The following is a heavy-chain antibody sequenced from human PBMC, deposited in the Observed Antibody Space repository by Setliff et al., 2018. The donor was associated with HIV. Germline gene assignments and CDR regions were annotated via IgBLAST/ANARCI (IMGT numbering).Heavy chain of an antibody. CDR3: ARFWKGGYSYGPTNYFDY. V-gene: IGHV4-4*09. J-gene: IGHJ4*02. CDR1: GGSISSYY. D-gene: IGHD5-18*01. CDR2: IFASGSS. Sequence: SETLSLTCTVSGGSISSYYWSWIRQPPGKGLEWVGYIFASGSSLYNPSLQSRVSISIDTSKNQFSLKLSSVTAADTAVYYCARFWKGGYSYGPTNYFDYWGQGTLVTVSS.